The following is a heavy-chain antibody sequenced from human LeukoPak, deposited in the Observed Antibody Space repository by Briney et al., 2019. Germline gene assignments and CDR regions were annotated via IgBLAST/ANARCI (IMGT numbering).Heavy chain of an antibody. J-gene: IGHJ4*02. CDR3: ARGLGGSYFDH. CDR1: GFTFDDYT. CDR2: ISWDGGST. D-gene: IGHD1-26*01. Sequence: PGGSLRLSCTASGFTFDDYTMHWVRQAPGKGLEWVSLISWDGGSTYYADSVKGRFTISRDNSKNSLYLQMNSLRTEDTALYYCARGLGGSYFDHWGQGTLVTVSS. V-gene: IGHV3-43*01.